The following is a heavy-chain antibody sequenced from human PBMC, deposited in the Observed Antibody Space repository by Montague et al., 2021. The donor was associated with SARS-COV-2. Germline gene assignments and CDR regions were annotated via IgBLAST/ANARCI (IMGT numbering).Heavy chain of an antibody. CDR2: ISSSGATI. V-gene: IGHV3-48*03. Sequence: SLRLSCAASGFDFFNFDMAWVRQAPGRGLEWISDISSSGATILXXXSXXXRFXISRDNIQKSLYLQMNSLRAEDTAVSYCATNKYCTLHDCLHGRHYFDHWGQGTLVTVSS. D-gene: IGHD2-8*01. CDR1: GFDFFNFD. CDR3: ATNKYCTLHDCLHGRHYFDH. J-gene: IGHJ4*02.